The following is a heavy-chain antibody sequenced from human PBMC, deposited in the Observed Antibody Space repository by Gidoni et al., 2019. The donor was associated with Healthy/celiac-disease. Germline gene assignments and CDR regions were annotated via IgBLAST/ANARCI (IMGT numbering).Heavy chain of an antibody. J-gene: IGHJ5*02. Sequence: QVQLVESGGGVVQPGRSLRLSCAASGFTFSSYGMHWVRQAPGKGLEWVDVIWYDGSNKYYADSVKGRFTISRDNSKNTLYLQMNSLRAEDTAVYYCASDPSPGIAAAYVGWFDPWGQGTLVTVSS. D-gene: IGHD6-13*01. V-gene: IGHV3-33*01. CDR1: GFTFSSYG. CDR3: ASDPSPGIAAAYVGWFDP. CDR2: IWYDGSNK.